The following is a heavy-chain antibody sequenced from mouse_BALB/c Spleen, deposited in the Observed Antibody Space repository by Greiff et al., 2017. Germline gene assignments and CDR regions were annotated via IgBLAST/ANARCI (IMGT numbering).Heavy chain of an antibody. CDR2: ISNGGGST. D-gene: IGHD1-1*01. Sequence: EVMLVESGGGLVQPGGSLKLSCAASGFTFSSYTMSWVRQTPGKRLEWVAYISNGGGSTYYPDTVKGRFTISRDNAKNTLYLQMSSLKSEDTAMYYCARHGGSSYDWYFDVWGAGTTVTVSS. J-gene: IGHJ1*01. V-gene: IGHV5-12-2*01. CDR1: GFTFSSYT. CDR3: ARHGGSSYDWYFDV.